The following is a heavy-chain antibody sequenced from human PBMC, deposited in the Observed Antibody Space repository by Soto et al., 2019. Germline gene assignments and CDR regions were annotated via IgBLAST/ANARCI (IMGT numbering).Heavy chain of an antibody. Sequence: QVQLQESGPGLVKPSGTLSLTCAVSSGSISSSNWWSWVRQPPGKGLEWIGEIYHSGSTNYNPSLKSRVTISVDKSKNQFSLKLISVTAADTAVYYCARRNGIVPGYYVAPEFYFDYWGQGTLVTVSS. CDR1: SGSISSSNW. V-gene: IGHV4-4*02. D-gene: IGHD3-9*01. CDR2: IYHSGST. J-gene: IGHJ4*02. CDR3: ARRNGIVPGYYVAPEFYFDY.